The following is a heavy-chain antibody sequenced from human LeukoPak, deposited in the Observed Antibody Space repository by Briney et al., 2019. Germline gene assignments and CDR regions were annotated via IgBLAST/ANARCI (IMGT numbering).Heavy chain of an antibody. CDR2: IYYRGSA. V-gene: IGHV4-59*01. CDR1: GGSINNYY. Sequence: SETLSLTCTVSGGSINNYYWSWIRQPPGKGLEWIGYIYYRGSANYNPSLKSRVTFSVDTSKNQFSLKLNSVTATDTAVYYCARGGDYGDLRYFDYWGQGTLVTVSS. J-gene: IGHJ4*02. CDR3: ARGGDYGDLRYFDY. D-gene: IGHD4-17*01.